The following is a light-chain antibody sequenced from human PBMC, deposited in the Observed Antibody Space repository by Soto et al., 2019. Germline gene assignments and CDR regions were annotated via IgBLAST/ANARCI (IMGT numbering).Light chain of an antibody. Sequence: DIQLTQSPSFLSASVGDRVTITCRASQGISSYLAWYQQKPGKAPKLLIYAASTLQSWVPSRFSGSGSGTEFTLTISSLQPEDFATYYCQQLNSYPPNTFGQGTKLEIK. CDR3: QQLNSYPPNT. CDR1: QGISSY. J-gene: IGKJ2*01. CDR2: AAS. V-gene: IGKV1-9*01.